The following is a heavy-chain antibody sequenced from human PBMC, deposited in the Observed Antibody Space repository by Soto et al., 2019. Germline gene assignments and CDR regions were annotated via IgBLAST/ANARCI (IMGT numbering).Heavy chain of an antibody. D-gene: IGHD1-26*01. Sequence: PGGSLRLSCAASGFTLSSYSMNWVRQAPGKGLEWVSYISSSSVTIYYADSVKGRFTISRDNSKNTLYLQMNSLRAEDTAVYYCATELLPARDYYYYYGMDVWGQGTTVTVSS. V-gene: IGHV3-48*01. CDR2: ISSSSVTI. CDR3: ATELLPARDYYYYYGMDV. J-gene: IGHJ6*02. CDR1: GFTLSSYS.